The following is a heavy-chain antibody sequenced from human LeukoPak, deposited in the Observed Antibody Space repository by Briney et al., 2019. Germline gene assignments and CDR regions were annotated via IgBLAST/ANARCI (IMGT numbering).Heavy chain of an antibody. D-gene: IGHD6-19*01. V-gene: IGHV4-39*01. CDR2: IYYSGST. CDR3: ATSGWYLLPGVY. J-gene: IGHJ4*02. Sequence: SETLSLTCTVSGDSISSTNYYWGWIRQPPGKGLEWIGGIYYSGSTYYNPSLESRVTISVDTSKNQFSLKLRSVTAADTAVYYCATSGWYLLPGVYWGQGTLVAVSS. CDR1: GDSISSTNYY.